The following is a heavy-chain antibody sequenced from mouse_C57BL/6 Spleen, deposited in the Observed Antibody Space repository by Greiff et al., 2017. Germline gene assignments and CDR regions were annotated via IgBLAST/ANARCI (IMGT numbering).Heavy chain of an antibody. CDR2: ISDGGSYT. CDR3: ARVEDQSYAMDY. J-gene: IGHJ4*01. Sequence: DVMLVESGGGLVKPGGSLKLSCAASGFTFSSYAMSWVRQTPEKRLEWVATISDGGSYTYYPDNVKGRFTISRDNAKNNLYLQMSHLKSEDTAMYYCARVEDQSYAMDYWGQGTSVTVSS. CDR1: GFTFSSYA. V-gene: IGHV5-4*03.